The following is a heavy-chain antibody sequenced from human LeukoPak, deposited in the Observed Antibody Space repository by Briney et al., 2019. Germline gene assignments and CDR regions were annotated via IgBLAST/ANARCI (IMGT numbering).Heavy chain of an antibody. D-gene: IGHD6-19*01. CDR3: ARDSQWSHFDY. V-gene: IGHV3-33*01. CDR1: GFTFSSYG. J-gene: IGHJ4*02. Sequence: GGSLRLSCAASGFTFSSYGMHWVRQAPGKGLEWVAVIWYDGSNKYYADSVKGRFTISRDNSKNTLYLQMNSLRAEDTAMYYCARDSQWSHFDYWGRGTLVTVSS. CDR2: IWYDGSNK.